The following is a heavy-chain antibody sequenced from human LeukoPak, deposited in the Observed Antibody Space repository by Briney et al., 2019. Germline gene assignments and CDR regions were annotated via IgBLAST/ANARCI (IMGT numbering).Heavy chain of an antibody. J-gene: IGHJ4*02. D-gene: IGHD3-22*01. CDR2: ISGSGGRT. Sequence: PGGSLRLSCGASGFTFRNYAMAWVRQCPGKGLEWVSGISGSGGRTFYAESVKGRVTISRDNFKNTVFLQMNSLTTEDTAIYYCVKGDSIYDSSGYFYESWGQGILVTVSS. CDR3: VKGDSIYDSSGYFYES. V-gene: IGHV3-23*01. CDR1: GFTFRNYA.